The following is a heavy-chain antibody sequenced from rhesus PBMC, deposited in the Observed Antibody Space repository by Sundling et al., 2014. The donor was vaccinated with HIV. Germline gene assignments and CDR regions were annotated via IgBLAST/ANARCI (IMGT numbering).Heavy chain of an antibody. Sequence: QVQLQESGPGLVKPSETLSVTCAVSGGSISSSYWNWIRQPPGNGLEWIGSVYGGSGSNYLNPSLKSRVTLSVDTSKNQFSLRVTSVTAADTAVYYCAREWARVGWTGYYFYGLDSWGPGVVFTVSS. CDR3: AREWARVGWTGYYFYGLDS. CDR2: VYGGSGSN. V-gene: IGHV4-169*02. D-gene: IGHD3-3*01. J-gene: IGHJ6*01. CDR1: GGSISSSY.